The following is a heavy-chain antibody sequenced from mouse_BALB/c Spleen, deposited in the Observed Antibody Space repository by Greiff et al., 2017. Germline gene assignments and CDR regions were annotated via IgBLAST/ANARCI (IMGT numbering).Heavy chain of an antibody. J-gene: IGHJ2*01. Sequence: EVQGVESGPGLVKPSQSLSLTCTVTGYSITSDYAWNWIRQFPGNKLEWMGYISYSGSTSYNPSLKSRISITRDTSKNQFFLQLNSVTTEDTATYYCAKLGLLSYYFDYWGQGTTLTVSS. CDR1: GYSITSDYA. D-gene: IGHD3-1*01. CDR3: AKLGLLSYYFDY. CDR2: ISYSGST. V-gene: IGHV3-2*02.